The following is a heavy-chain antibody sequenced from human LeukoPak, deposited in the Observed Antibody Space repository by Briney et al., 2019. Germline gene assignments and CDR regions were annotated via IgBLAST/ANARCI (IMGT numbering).Heavy chain of an antibody. CDR3: AKDPIFSGSYGVFDS. Sequence: GGSLRLSCAVSGFIFSNYAMSWVRQAPGKGLEWVSTIIDSGNSLYYADSVEGRFTISRDNSKNTLYLQMNSLRAGDTAVYYCAKDPIFSGSYGVFDSWGQGTLVTVSS. V-gene: IGHV3-23*05. CDR1: GFIFSNYA. CDR2: IIDSGNSL. J-gene: IGHJ4*02. D-gene: IGHD1-26*01.